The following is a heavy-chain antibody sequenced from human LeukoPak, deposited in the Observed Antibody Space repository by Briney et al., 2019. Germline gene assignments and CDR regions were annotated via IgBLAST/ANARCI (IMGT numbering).Heavy chain of an antibody. CDR1: GFTFSSYW. D-gene: IGHD6-13*01. V-gene: IGHV3-74*01. CDR2: INTDGSST. J-gene: IGHJ4*02. CDR3: AIIAGTSAGFDY. Sequence: GGSLRLSCAASGFTFSSYWMHWVRQAPGKGLVWVSRINTDGSSTSYADSVKGRFTISRDNAKNTLYLQMNSLRAEDTAVYYCAIIAGTSAGFDYWGQGTLVTVSS.